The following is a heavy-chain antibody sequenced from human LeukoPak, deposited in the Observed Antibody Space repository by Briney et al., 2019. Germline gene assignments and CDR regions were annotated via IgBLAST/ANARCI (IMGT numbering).Heavy chain of an antibody. CDR1: GGSMSPNY. Sequence: PSETLSLTCTVSGGSMSPNYWSWVRQPPGQGLEWIGYIYYSGSTNYNPSLKSRVTISVDTSKNQFSLNLNSVTAADTAIYYCAKGNGWWYYWGQGTLVTVSS. CDR3: AKGNGWWYY. J-gene: IGHJ4*02. V-gene: IGHV4-59*08. CDR2: IYYSGST. D-gene: IGHD2-8*02.